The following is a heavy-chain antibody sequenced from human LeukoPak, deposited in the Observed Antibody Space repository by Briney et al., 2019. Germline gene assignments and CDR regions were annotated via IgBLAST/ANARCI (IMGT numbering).Heavy chain of an antibody. CDR2: INGDGSTT. Sequence: PGGSLRLSCAAFGFTFSTYWMHWVRQAPGKELVWVSRINGDGSTTDYADSVKGRFTISRDNAKNTLYLQMNSLRAEDTSVYYCATISRSVSSHFDYWGQGTLVTVSS. CDR1: GFTFSTYW. CDR3: ATISRSVSSHFDY. J-gene: IGHJ4*02. D-gene: IGHD1-26*01. V-gene: IGHV3-74*01.